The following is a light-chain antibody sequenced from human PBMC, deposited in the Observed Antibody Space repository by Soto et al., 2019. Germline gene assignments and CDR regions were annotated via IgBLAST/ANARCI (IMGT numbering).Light chain of an antibody. J-gene: IGKJ5*01. CDR2: GAS. V-gene: IGKV1-39*01. CDR1: QSISSY. CDR3: QQSYSTFT. Sequence: DIQMTQSPSSLSASVGDRVTITCRASQSISSYLNWYQYKPGKAPKVLIYGASSLQSGVPSRFSGSGSGTDFTLTISSLQPEDFATYYCQQSYSTFTFVQRTRLEIK.